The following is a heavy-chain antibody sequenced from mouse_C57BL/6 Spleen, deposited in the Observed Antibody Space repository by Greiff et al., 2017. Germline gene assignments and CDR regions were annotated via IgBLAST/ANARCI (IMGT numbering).Heavy chain of an antibody. CDR2: INPNNGGT. V-gene: IGHV1-18*01. J-gene: IGHJ3*01. CDR1: GYTFTDYN. D-gene: IGHD2-5*01. Sequence: EVQVVESGPELVKPGASVKIPCKASGYTFTDYNMDWVKQSHGKSLEWIGDINPNNGGTIYNQKFKGKATLTVDKSSSTAYMELRSLTSEDTAVYYCARKDYYSNYGFAYWGQGTLVTVSA. CDR3: ARKDYYSNYGFAY.